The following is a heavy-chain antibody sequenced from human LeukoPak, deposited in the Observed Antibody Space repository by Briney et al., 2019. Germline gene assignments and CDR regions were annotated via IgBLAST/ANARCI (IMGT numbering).Heavy chain of an antibody. J-gene: IGHJ4*02. CDR2: ISSASSTI. D-gene: IGHD2-15*01. CDR3: ARAYCSGGSCHTTSDY. CDR1: GFTFSSYS. Sequence: PGGSLRLSCAASGFTFSSYSMNWVRQAPGKGLEWVSYISSASSTIYYADSVKGRFTISRDNAKNSLYLQMNSLRAEDTAVYYCARAYCSGGSCHTTSDYWGQGTLVIVSS. V-gene: IGHV3-48*04.